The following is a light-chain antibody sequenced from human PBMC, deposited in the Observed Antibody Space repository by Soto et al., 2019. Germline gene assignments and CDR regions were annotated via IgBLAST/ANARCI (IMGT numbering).Light chain of an antibody. CDR2: SAS. V-gene: IGKV3-15*01. CDR3: QQYHDWPPIT. Sequence: EIVMTQSPATLSVSLGERATLSCRASQSVYSNLAWYQQKPGQAPRLLIFSASARAASVPARFSGTGSGTEFTLTISSLQSEDFAVYYCQQYHDWPPITFGQGTRVEIK. J-gene: IGKJ5*01. CDR1: QSVYSN.